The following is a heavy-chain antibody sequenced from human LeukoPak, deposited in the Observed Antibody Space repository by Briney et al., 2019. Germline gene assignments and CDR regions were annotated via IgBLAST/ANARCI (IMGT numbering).Heavy chain of an antibody. CDR2: ISFGGSNK. CDR3: AKRSKNYFEY. CDR1: GFTFSSFG. D-gene: IGHD3-10*01. Sequence: AGSLRLSCTVSGFTFSSFGMHWVRQAPGKWLEWVAVISFGGSNKYYADSVKGRFTISRDNSKNTLYLQMNSLRVEDTAVYYCAKRSKNYFEYWGQGTLVTVSS. V-gene: IGHV3-30*18. J-gene: IGHJ4*02.